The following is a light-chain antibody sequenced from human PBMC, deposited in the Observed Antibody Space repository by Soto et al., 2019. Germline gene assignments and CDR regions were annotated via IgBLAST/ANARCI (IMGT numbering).Light chain of an antibody. V-gene: IGKV3-15*01. Sequence: EIVMTQSPATLSVSPGERATLSCRASQSVSSNLDWYQQKPGQAPRLLIYGASTRATGIPARFSGSGSGTEFTLTNSSLQSEDFAVYYCQQYNNWWTFGQGTKVEI. J-gene: IGKJ1*01. CDR1: QSVSSN. CDR3: QQYNNWWT. CDR2: GAS.